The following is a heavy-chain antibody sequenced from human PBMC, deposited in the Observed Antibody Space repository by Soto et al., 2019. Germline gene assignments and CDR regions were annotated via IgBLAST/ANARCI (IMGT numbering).Heavy chain of an antibody. V-gene: IGHV3-9*01. CDR2: ISWNIGSI. Sequence: EVQLVESGGGLVQPGRSLRLSCEASGFTFDDYAMHWVRQAPGKGLEWVAGISWNIGSIGYADSVKGRFTISRDNAKNSLYLQMNSLRAEDTALDYCAISAWYGGDVDYWGQGTLVTVSS. CDR1: GFTFDDYA. D-gene: IGHD6-19*01. CDR3: AISAWYGGDVDY. J-gene: IGHJ4*02.